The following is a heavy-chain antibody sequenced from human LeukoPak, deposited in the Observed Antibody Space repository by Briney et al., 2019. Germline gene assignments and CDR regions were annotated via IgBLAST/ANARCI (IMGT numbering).Heavy chain of an antibody. D-gene: IGHD3-3*01. CDR2: ISGSGGST. CDR3: ASPGQWLLLGPFDY. Sequence: PGGSLRLSCAGSGFTFSSYGMSWVRQAPGKGLEWVSAISGSGGSTYYADSVKGRFTISRDNSKNTLYLQMNSLRAEDTAVYYCASPGQWLLLGPFDYWGQGTLVTVSS. J-gene: IGHJ4*02. V-gene: IGHV3-23*01. CDR1: GFTFSSYG.